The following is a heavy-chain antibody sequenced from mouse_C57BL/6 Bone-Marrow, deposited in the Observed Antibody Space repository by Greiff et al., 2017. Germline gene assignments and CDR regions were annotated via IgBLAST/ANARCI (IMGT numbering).Heavy chain of an antibody. CDR1: GFSLTSYG. J-gene: IGHJ3*01. D-gene: IGHD2-3*01. CDR2: IWSGGST. Sequence: QVQLQQSGPGLVQPSQSLSITCTVSGFSLTSYGVHWVRQSPGKGLEWLGVIWSGGSTDYNAAFIYRLSISKDNSKIQVFFKMNSLQADDTAIYXCARRDGYYAGFAYGGQGTLVTVSA. V-gene: IGHV2-2*01. CDR3: ARRDGYYAGFAY.